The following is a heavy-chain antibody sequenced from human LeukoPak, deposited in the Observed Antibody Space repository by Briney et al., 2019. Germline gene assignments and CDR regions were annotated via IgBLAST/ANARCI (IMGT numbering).Heavy chain of an antibody. V-gene: IGHV4-39*07. CDR1: GGSISSSSYY. CDR3: ARETHYYYGMDI. CDR2: IYYSGST. J-gene: IGHJ6*02. Sequence: SETLSLTCTVSGGSISSSSYYWGWLRQPPGKGLEWIGSIYYSGSTHYNPSLKSRVTISVDTSKNQFSLKLSSVTAADTAVYYCARETHYYYGMDIWGQGTTVTVSS.